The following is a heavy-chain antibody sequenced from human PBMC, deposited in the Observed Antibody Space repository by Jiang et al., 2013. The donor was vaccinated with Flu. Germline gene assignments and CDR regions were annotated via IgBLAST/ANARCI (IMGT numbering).Heavy chain of an antibody. J-gene: IGHJ4*02. CDR1: GFTFSGSA. Sequence: QLLESGGGLVQPGGSLKLSCAASGFTFSGSAMHWVRQASGKGLEWVGRIRSKANSYATAYGESVKGRFTIFRDDSKNTAYLQMNSLKTEDTAVYYCIAYCGGGGCYFGYYLDYWGQGTLVTVSS. CDR2: IRSKANSYAT. D-gene: IGHD2-15*01. CDR3: IAYCGGGGCYFGYYLDY. V-gene: IGHV3-73*01.